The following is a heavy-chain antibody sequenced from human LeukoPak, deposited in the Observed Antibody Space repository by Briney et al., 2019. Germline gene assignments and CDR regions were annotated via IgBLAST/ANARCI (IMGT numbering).Heavy chain of an antibody. CDR1: GGSISSTSYY. Sequence: PSETLSLTCTVSGGSISSTSYYWSWIRQPPGKGLEWIGEINHSGSTNYNPSLKSRVTISVDTSKNQFSLKLSSVTAADTAVYYCAGDSSVGFDYWGQGTLVTVSS. J-gene: IGHJ4*02. V-gene: IGHV4-39*07. D-gene: IGHD3-22*01. CDR3: AGDSSVGFDY. CDR2: INHSGST.